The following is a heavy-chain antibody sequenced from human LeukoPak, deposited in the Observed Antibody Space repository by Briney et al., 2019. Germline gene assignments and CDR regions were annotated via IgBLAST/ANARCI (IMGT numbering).Heavy chain of an antibody. Sequence: GESLRLSCVASGFTFSSYSMNWVRQAPGKGLEWVSAISSRSNYIYYADSVKGRFTISRDNAKNSLYVQMNSLRAEDTAVYYCARIVAAAPYGMDVWGQGTTVTVSS. CDR2: ISSRSNYI. J-gene: IGHJ6*02. D-gene: IGHD6-25*01. CDR3: ARIVAAAPYGMDV. V-gene: IGHV3-21*01. CDR1: GFTFSSYS.